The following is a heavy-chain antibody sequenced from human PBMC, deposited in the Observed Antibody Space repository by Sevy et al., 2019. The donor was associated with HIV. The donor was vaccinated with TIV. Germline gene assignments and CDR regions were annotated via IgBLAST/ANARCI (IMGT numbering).Heavy chain of an antibody. Sequence: GESLRLSCTASGFSSSTNWMTWVRQAPGKGLEWVATMNQDGTERDYVDSVKGRFTISRDNTKTSLFLQMNSLSAEDTGVYYCVREGLGGFSYSLDCWGQGTLVTVSS. V-gene: IGHV3-7*01. CDR1: GFSSSTNW. D-gene: IGHD3-16*01. CDR3: VREGLGGFSYSLDC. CDR2: MNQDGTER. J-gene: IGHJ4*02.